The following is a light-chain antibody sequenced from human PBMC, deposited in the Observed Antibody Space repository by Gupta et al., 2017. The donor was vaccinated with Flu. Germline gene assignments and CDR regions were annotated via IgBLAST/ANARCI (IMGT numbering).Light chain of an antibody. CDR3: QQYNTWPS. CDR1: QSISTT. Sequence: SPATLSVSPGERATLSCRANQSISTTVAWYQQRPGQAPRLLIYGASTRATGIPARFSGSGSGTEFILTISRLQSEDFAVYYCQQYNTWPSFGQGTKVEIK. CDR2: GAS. J-gene: IGKJ2*01. V-gene: IGKV3-15*01.